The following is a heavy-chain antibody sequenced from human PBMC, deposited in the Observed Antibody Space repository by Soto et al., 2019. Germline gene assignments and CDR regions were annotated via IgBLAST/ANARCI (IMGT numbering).Heavy chain of an antibody. CDR3: ARDLAAGDH. Sequence: QVQLVQSGAEVKKPGASVKLSCRTSGYTFTHYNINWVRQAPGQGLEWLAIINPASGSTNYAQDFQGRVTLTMDTSTTTVYMELSGLRAEDTAIFYCARDLAAGDHWGQGTLVTVSS. CDR1: GYTFTHYN. V-gene: IGHV1-46*01. D-gene: IGHD6-13*01. J-gene: IGHJ4*02. CDR2: INPASGST.